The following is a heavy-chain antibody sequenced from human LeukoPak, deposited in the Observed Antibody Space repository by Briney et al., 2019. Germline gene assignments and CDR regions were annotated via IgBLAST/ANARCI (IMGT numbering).Heavy chain of an antibody. J-gene: IGHJ4*02. D-gene: IGHD2-15*01. CDR2: ISSRSSTI. CDR3: ARGCSGGSCFGDFDY. V-gene: IGHV3-48*02. CDR1: GFTFSSYC. Sequence: AGGSLRLSCVASGFTFSSYCMNWVRQAPGKGLEWISYISSRSSTIYYADSVKGRFTISRDNAKNSLYLQMNSLRDEDTAVYYCARGCSGGSCFGDFDYWGQGTLGTVSS.